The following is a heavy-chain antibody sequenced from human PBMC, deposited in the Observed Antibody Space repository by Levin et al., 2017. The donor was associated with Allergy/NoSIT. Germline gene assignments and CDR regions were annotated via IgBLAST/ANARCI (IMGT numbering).Heavy chain of an antibody. V-gene: IGHV5-10-1*01. CDR2: IDPSDSYT. D-gene: IGHD6-13*01. Sequence: GGSLRLSCKGSGYSFTSYWISWVRQMPGKGLEWMGRIDPSDSYTNYSPSFQGHVTISADKSISTAYLQWSSLKASDTAMYYCARQQVRGYSSSGYNWFDPWGQGTLVTVSS. J-gene: IGHJ5*02. CDR3: ARQQVRGYSSSGYNWFDP. CDR1: GYSFTSYW.